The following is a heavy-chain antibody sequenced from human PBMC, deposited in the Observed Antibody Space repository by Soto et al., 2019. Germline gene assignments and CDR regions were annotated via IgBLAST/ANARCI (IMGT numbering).Heavy chain of an antibody. D-gene: IGHD2-15*01. J-gene: IGHJ5*02. CDR2: IIPILGIA. V-gene: IGHV1-69*04. CDR1: GGTFSSYT. CDR3: ARDGWSLKWSNWFDP. Sequence: SVKVSCKASGGTFSSYTISWVRQAPGQGLEWMGRIIPILGIANYAQKFQGRVTITADKSTSTAYMELSSLRSEDTAVYYCARDGWSLKWSNWFDPWGQGTLVTVSS.